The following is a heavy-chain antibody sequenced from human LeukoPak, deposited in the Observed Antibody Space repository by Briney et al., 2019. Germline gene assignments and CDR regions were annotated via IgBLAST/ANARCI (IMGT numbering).Heavy chain of an antibody. CDR1: GFTVSSNY. V-gene: IGHV3-23*01. CDR2: ISGSGGST. Sequence: GGSLRLSCAASGFTVSSNYMSWVRQAPGKGLEWVSAISGSGGSTYYADSVKGRFTISRDNAKNSLFLQTNSLRAEDTAVYYCARGRYCSSTNYHYYFEYWGQGTLVTVSS. CDR3: ARGRYCSSTNYHYYFEY. D-gene: IGHD2-2*01. J-gene: IGHJ4*02.